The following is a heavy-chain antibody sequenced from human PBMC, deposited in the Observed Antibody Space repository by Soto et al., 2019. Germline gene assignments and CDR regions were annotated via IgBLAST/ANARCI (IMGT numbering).Heavy chain of an antibody. CDR1: GSTFSTYV. D-gene: IGHD3-22*01. Sequence: GESLKISCTASGSTFSTYVMTWVRQAPGKGLEWVSSISGTGADTYYADSVKGRFTISRDNSKNTLYLQVSYLRGEDTAVYYCAKSPSYWGQGTLVTAPQVSFPSSETLAQDSSGYHIFDYWGLGTLVTVSS. CDR2: ISGTGADT. CDR3: AKSPSYWGQGTLVTAPQVSFPSSETLAQDSSGYHIFDY. V-gene: IGHV3-23*01. J-gene: IGHJ4*02.